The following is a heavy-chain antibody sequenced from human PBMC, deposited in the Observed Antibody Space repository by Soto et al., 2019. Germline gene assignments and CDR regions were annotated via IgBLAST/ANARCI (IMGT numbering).Heavy chain of an antibody. D-gene: IGHD3-22*01. V-gene: IGHV3-23*01. CDR3: AKDLSSGYYLPHY. CDR2: ISGSGGTT. CDR1: GFTFSSYA. Sequence: GGSLRLSCAASGFTFSSYAMSWVRQAPGKGLEWVSGISGSGGTTYYAASVKGRFTISRDNSKNTLYLQMNSLRAEDTAVYYCAKDLSSGYYLPHYWGQGTLVTVSS. J-gene: IGHJ4*02.